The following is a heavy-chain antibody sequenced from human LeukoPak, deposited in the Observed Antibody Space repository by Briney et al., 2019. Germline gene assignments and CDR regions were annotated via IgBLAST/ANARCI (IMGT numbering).Heavy chain of an antibody. D-gene: IGHD3-10*01. V-gene: IGHV3-48*01. CDR1: GFTFSSYS. CDR2: ISSSSSTI. J-gene: IGHJ5*02. CDR3: AKDTKVRGDPYNWFDP. Sequence: GSLRLSCAASGFTFSSYSMNWVRQTPGKGLEWIFYISSSSSTIYYADSVKGRFTISRDNSKNTLYLQMNSLRAEDTAVYYRAKDTKVRGDPYNWFDPWGQGTLVTVSS.